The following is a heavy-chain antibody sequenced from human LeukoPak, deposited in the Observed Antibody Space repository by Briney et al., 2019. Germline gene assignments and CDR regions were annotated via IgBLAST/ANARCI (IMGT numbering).Heavy chain of an antibody. CDR1: GGTFSSYA. CDR2: IIPILGIA. J-gene: IGHJ1*01. D-gene: IGHD6-19*01. CDR3: ARTTIAVAGSWIEYFQH. Sequence: ASVKVSCKASGGTFSSYAISWVRQAPGQGLEWMGRIIPILGIANYAQKFQGRATITADKSTSTAYMELSSLRSEDTAVYYCARTTIAVAGSWIEYFQHWGQGTLVTVSS. V-gene: IGHV1-69*04.